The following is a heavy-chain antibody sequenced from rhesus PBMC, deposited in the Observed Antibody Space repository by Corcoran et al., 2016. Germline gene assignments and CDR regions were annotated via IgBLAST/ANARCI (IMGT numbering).Heavy chain of an antibody. J-gene: IGHJ5-1*01. D-gene: IGHD6-13*01. V-gene: IGHV4S12*01. CDR1: GGPISSGYYY. CDR3: ARWIGTGPVNRFDV. Sequence: QVQLQESGPGVVKPSETLSLTCAGSGGPISSGYYYWSWVRQPPGQGVGWIGGIDSNSENTKPNPALKRRGTNSKDTAQTQFSLKLSSVTPTDTAVYDWARWIGTGPVNRFDVWGPGVLVTVSS. CDR2: IDSNSENT.